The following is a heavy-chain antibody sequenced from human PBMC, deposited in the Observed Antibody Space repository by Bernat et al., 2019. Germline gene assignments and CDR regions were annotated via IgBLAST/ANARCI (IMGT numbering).Heavy chain of an antibody. CDR2: ISSSGSTI. Sequence: EVQLVESGGGLVQPGGSLRLSCAASGFTFSSYEMNWVRQAPGKGLEWVSYISSSGSTIYYADSVKGRFTISRDNAKNSLYLQMNSLRAEDTAVYYCASPRIAVAGYFNYWGQGTLVTVSS. D-gene: IGHD6-19*01. CDR1: GFTFSSYE. V-gene: IGHV3-48*03. CDR3: ASPRIAVAGYFNY. J-gene: IGHJ4*02.